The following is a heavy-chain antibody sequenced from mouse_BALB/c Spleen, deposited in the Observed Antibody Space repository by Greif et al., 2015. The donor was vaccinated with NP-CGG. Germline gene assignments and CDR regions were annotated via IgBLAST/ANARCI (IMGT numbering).Heavy chain of an antibody. Sequence: EVKPQESGGDLVKPGGSLKLSCAASGFTFSSYGMSWVRQTPDKRLEWVATISSGGSYIYYPDSVKGRSTISRDNAKNTLYLQMSSLKSEDTAMYYCARRGLDYWGQGTSVTVSS. CDR3: ARRGLDY. V-gene: IGHV5-6*02. CDR1: GFTFSSYG. J-gene: IGHJ4*01. CDR2: ISSGGSYI.